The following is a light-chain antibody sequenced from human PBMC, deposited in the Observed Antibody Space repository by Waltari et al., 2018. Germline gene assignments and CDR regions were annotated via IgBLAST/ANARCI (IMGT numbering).Light chain of an antibody. Sequence: QHALTQPASVSGSPGQSITISCTGTSSDVGNNNHVCWYQKHPDKVTNLIIYEVSKRPSGVSDRFSGSKSSNTASLTISGLQAEDEADYYCLSYAATVSFGFGGGTKLTVL. CDR2: EVS. CDR3: LSYAATVSFG. CDR1: SSDVGNNNH. J-gene: IGLJ2*01. V-gene: IGLV2-23*02.